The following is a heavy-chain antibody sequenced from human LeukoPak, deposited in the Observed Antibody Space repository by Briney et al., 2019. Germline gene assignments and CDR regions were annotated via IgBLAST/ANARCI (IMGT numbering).Heavy chain of an antibody. CDR3: ARVGGGLRFLEGKQFDQ. J-gene: IGHJ4*02. V-gene: IGHV1-46*01. CDR1: GYTFTSYY. Sequence: ASVKVSCKASGYTFTSYYMHWVRQAPGQGLEWMGIINPSGGSTSYAQKFQGRVTMTRDTSTSTVYMELSSLRSEDTAVYYCARVGGGLRFLEGKQFDQWGQGTLVTVSS. CDR2: INPSGGST. D-gene: IGHD3-3*01.